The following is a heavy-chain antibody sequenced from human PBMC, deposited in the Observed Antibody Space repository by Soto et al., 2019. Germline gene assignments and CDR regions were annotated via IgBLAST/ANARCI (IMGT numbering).Heavy chain of an antibody. J-gene: IGHJ6*02. CDR1: GFTFSSYT. CDR3: ARELMPAAGSGDFYAMDG. D-gene: IGHD6-13*01. CDR2: ITYNGNE. Sequence: PGGSLRLSCAASGFTFSSYTMHWVRQAPGKGLEWVAVITYNGNEYYTDSVRGRFTISRDSSRTTVYLQMNSLRPGDTALYYCARELMPAAGSGDFYAMDGWGQGTTVIVSS. V-gene: IGHV3-30*04.